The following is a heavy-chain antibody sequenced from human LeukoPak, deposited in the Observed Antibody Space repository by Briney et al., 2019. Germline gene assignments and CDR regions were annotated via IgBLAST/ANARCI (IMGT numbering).Heavy chain of an antibody. V-gene: IGHV3-33*01. D-gene: IGHD3-22*01. Sequence: GGSLRLSCAASGFTFSSYGMHWVRQAPGRGLEWVAIIYYDGSDKYYADSVKGRFTISRDNSKDTLYLQMNSLRAEDTAVYYCARQIAYYYDSSGYYTTDYWGQGTLVTVSS. CDR1: GFTFSSYG. CDR2: IYYDGSDK. J-gene: IGHJ4*02. CDR3: ARQIAYYYDSSGYYTTDY.